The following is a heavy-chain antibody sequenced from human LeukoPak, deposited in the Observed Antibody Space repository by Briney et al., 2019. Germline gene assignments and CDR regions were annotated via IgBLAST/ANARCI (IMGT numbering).Heavy chain of an antibody. V-gene: IGHV3-53*01. J-gene: IGHJ1*01. CDR2: IYSGGST. D-gene: IGHD2-21*02. Sequence: GGSLRLSCAASGFSVSSNYMSWVRQAPGKGLEWVSVIYSGGSTYYADSVKGRFTISRDNSKNTLYLQMKSLRAEDTAVYYCARTDETAPAEDFQHWGQGTLVTVPS. CDR1: GFSVSSNY. CDR3: ARTDETAPAEDFQH.